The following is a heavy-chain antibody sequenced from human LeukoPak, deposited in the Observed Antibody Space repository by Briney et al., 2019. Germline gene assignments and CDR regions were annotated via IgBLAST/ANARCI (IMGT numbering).Heavy chain of an antibody. V-gene: IGHV3-30-3*01. CDR3: ARDLTDTAPGAFDI. D-gene: IGHD5-18*01. CDR2: ISYDGSNK. CDR1: GFTFSSYA. J-gene: IGHJ3*02. Sequence: GGSLRLSCAASGFTFSSYAMHWVRQVPGKGLEWVAVISYDGSNKYYADSVKGRFTISRDNSKNTLYLQMNSLRAEDTAVYYCARDLTDTAPGAFDIWGQGTMVTVSS.